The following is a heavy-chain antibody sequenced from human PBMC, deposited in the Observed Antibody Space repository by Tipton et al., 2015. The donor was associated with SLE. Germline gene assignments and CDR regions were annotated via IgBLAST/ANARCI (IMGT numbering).Heavy chain of an antibody. D-gene: IGHD2-15*01. Sequence: TLSLTCAVYGGSFSGYFWSWIRQPPGKGLEWIGEINHSGSTNYNPSLKSRVTISVDTSKNQFSLKPTSVTAADTALYYCVRYCSGGSCHFFDYWGQGTLVTVSS. V-gene: IGHV4-34*01. CDR1: GGSFSGYF. CDR3: VRYCSGGSCHFFDY. CDR2: INHSGST. J-gene: IGHJ4*02.